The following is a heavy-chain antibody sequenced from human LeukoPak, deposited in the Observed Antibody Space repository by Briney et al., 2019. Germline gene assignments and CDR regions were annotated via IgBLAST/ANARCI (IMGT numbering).Heavy chain of an antibody. CDR3: ARYPEMATITDY. D-gene: IGHD5-24*01. CDR1: GYTFTRYG. V-gene: IGHV1-18*01. Sequence: VASVKVSCKASGYTFTRYGISWVRQDPGQGLEWMGWISAYNGNTNYAQKLQGRVTMTTDTSTSTAYMELRSLRSDDTAVYYCARYPEMATITDYWGQGTLVTVSS. J-gene: IGHJ4*02. CDR2: ISAYNGNT.